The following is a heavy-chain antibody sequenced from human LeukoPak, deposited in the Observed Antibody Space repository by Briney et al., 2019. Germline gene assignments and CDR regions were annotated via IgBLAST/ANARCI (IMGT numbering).Heavy chain of an antibody. J-gene: IGHJ4*02. V-gene: IGHV1-69*04. CDR3: ASNYYGSGSYL. Sequence: SVKVSCKASGGTFSSYAISWVRQAPGQGLEWMGRIIPILGIANYAQKFQGRVTITADKSTSTAYMGLSSLRSEDTAVYYCASNYYGSGSYLWGQGTLVTVSS. CDR1: GGTFSSYA. CDR2: IIPILGIA. D-gene: IGHD3-10*01.